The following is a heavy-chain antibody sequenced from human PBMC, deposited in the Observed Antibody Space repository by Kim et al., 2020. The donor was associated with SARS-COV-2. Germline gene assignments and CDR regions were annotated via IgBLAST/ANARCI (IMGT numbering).Heavy chain of an antibody. D-gene: IGHD4-17*01. CDR1: GFRVSDNY. CDR2: IYREGST. CDR3: VRELVTGPTSYFDY. V-gene: IGHV3-66*01. Sequence: GGSLRLSCAASGFRVSDNYMSWVRQAPGQGPEWVSVIYREGSTYYADSVKVRFTVSRHNPYNTLYLQMNSLRAEDTAVYFCVRELVTGPTSYFDYWGQGTLVTVSS. J-gene: IGHJ4*02.